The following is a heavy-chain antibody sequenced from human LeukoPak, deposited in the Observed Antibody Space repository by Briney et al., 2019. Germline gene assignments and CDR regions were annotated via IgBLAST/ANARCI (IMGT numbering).Heavy chain of an antibody. Sequence: GGSLRLSCAASGFTVSSNDMSWVRQAPGKGLECISVIYSGGSTYYADSVKGRFTISRDNSKNTLYLQMNSLRVEDTAVYYCAKEVTYGGAAFDVWGQGTTVTVSS. V-gene: IGHV3-66*01. CDR1: GFTVSSND. CDR3: AKEVTYGGAAFDV. CDR2: IYSGGST. D-gene: IGHD3-10*01. J-gene: IGHJ3*01.